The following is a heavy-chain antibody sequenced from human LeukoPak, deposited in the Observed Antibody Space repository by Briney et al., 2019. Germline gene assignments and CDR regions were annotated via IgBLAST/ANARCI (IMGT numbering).Heavy chain of an antibody. CDR2: IDPSGTYT. CDR1: GFTFRNYA. V-gene: IGHV3-23*01. J-gene: IGHJ4*02. D-gene: IGHD1-26*01. CDR3: ARGFSGSQSPFDY. Sequence: GGSLRLSCAASGFTFRNYAMSWVRQAPGKGLEWVSGIDPSGTYTYYGDSVKGRFTISRDSSKNTLYLQMNSLRAEDTAVYYCARGFSGSQSPFDYWGQGTLVTVSS.